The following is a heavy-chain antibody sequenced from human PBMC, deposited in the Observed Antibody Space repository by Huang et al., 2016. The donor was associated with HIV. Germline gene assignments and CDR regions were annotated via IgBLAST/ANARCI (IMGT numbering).Heavy chain of an antibody. J-gene: IGHJ5*02. D-gene: IGHD2-2*01. CDR2: IHKSGAA. Sequence: QLQLQESGPGLVKPSQNLSLTCIVFGGSVSSDYYYWAWIRQTPGKGLEWIGSIHKSGAAYYKRSLKSRVSMSVDKAKNKFSLEVTSATAADSAIYYCARQGRDCTSISCYLSWFDPWGQVTLVTVSS. V-gene: IGHV4-39*01. CDR3: ARQGRDCTSISCYLSWFDP. CDR1: GGSVSSDYYY.